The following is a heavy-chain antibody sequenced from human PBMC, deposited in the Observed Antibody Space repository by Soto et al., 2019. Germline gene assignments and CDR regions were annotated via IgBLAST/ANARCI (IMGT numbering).Heavy chain of an antibody. V-gene: IGHV3-23*01. CDR3: AKVTDDQ. J-gene: IGHJ4*02. CDR1: GVTFSTYT. Sequence: EVRLLESGGGLLQPGGSLRLSCAASGVTFSTYTLSWVRQAPGKGLEWVSTISGGGGSTYYADSVKGRFTISRDNSQNTMYLQMNSLRAEDTAVYYCAKVTDDQWGQGTLVTVSS. CDR2: ISGGGGST.